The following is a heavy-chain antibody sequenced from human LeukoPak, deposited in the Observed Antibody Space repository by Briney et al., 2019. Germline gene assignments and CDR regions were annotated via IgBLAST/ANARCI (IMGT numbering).Heavy chain of an antibody. D-gene: IGHD6-19*01. CDR2: IYYSGST. Sequence: SETLSLTCTVSAGSINSYYWSWIRQPPGKGLEWIGYIYYSGSTNYNPSLKSRVTISVDTSKNQFSLKLSSVTAADTAVYYCARSNGWYFDYWGQGTLVTVSS. J-gene: IGHJ4*02. CDR1: AGSINSYY. CDR3: ARSNGWYFDY. V-gene: IGHV4-59*01.